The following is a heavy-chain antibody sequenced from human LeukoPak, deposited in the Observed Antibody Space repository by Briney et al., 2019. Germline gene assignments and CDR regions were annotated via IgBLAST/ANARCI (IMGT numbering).Heavy chain of an antibody. D-gene: IGHD3-10*01. CDR3: ARERYYASGSYSGMWYFDY. J-gene: IGHJ4*02. Sequence: PSETLSLTCAVSGYSLSSGYYWGWIRQPPGKGLEWIGTIYHNGNTYYNSSLKSRVTISVDTSKNQFSLKLNSVTAADTAVYYCARERYYASGSYSGMWYFDYWGQGTLVTASS. CDR2: IYHNGNT. CDR1: GYSLSSGYY. V-gene: IGHV4-38-2*02.